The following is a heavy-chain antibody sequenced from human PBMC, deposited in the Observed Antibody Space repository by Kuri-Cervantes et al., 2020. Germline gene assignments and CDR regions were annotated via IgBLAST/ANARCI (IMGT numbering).Heavy chain of an antibody. CDR1: GFTFSSYW. J-gene: IGHJ5*02. D-gene: IGHD6-13*01. CDR3: ARRRSSSSWYRGNQYNWFDP. V-gene: IGHV3-7*01. CDR2: IKQDGSEK. Sequence: GGSLRLSCAASGFTFSSYWMSWVRQAPGKGLEWVANIKQDGSEKYYVDSVKGRFTISRDNAKNSLYLQMNSLRAEDTAVYYCARRRSSSSWYRGNQYNWFDPWGQGTLVTVSS.